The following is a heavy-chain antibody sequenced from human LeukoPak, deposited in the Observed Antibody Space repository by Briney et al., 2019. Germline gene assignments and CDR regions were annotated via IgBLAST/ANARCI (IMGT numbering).Heavy chain of an antibody. CDR1: GDSISSYY. J-gene: IGHJ3*02. CDR2: IYYSGST. Sequence: SETLSLTCTVSGDSISSYYCSWIRQPPGKGLEWIGYIYYSGSTSYNPALKSRVTISLDTSNNQFSLKLRSVTAADPAVYYCAKSNGYGLIDIWGQGTMVTVSS. CDR3: AKSNGYGLIDI. D-gene: IGHD3-22*01. V-gene: IGHV4-59*01.